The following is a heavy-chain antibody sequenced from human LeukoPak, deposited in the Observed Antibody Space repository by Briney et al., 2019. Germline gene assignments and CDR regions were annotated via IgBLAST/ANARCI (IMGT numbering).Heavy chain of an antibody. Sequence: SETLSLTCSVSIGSISSSKWWSWVRQSPVQGLEWIGEIYLYGTTNYNPSFTSRVTMSVDRSRNQFSLKLTSVTAEDTAVYYCAREEVNWFDPWGQGTLVTVSP. J-gene: IGHJ5*02. CDR2: IYLYGTT. CDR3: AREEVNWFDP. V-gene: IGHV4-4*02. CDR1: IGSISSSKW.